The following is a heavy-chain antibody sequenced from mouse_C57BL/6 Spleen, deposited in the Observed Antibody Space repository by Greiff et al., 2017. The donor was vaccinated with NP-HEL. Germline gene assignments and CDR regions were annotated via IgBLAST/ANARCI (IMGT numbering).Heavy chain of an antibody. D-gene: IGHD1-1*01. Sequence: VQLQQSGAELVRPGASVKLSCKASGYTFTDYYINWVKQRPGQGLEWIARIYPGSGNTYYNEKFKGKATLTAEKSSSTAYMQLSSLTSEDSAVYFCARANYYGSSYGFDYWGQGTTLTVSS. CDR2: IYPGSGNT. V-gene: IGHV1-76*01. CDR3: ARANYYGSSYGFDY. J-gene: IGHJ2*01. CDR1: GYTFTDYY.